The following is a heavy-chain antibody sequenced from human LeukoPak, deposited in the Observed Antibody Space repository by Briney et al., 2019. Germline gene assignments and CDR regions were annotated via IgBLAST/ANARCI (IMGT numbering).Heavy chain of an antibody. CDR2: ISSYGGST. D-gene: IGHD6-19*01. CDR3: VKRAGRYYDS. J-gene: IGHJ4*02. CDR1: GFTFSSYS. V-gene: IGHV3-64D*09. Sequence: GGSLRLSCSASGFTFSSYSMHWVRQAPGTGLEDVSAISSYGGSTDYADSVKGRFTISRDNSKNTLYLQMSSLRAEDTAVYYCVKRAGRYYDSWGQGTLVTVSS.